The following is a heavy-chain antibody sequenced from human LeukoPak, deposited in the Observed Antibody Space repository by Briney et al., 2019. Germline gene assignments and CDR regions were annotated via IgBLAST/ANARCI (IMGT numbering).Heavy chain of an antibody. D-gene: IGHD6-13*01. CDR1: GGSISSSSYY. J-gene: IGHJ4*02. Sequence: SETLSLTCTVSGGSISSSSYYWGWIRQPPGKGLEWIGSIYYSGSTYYNPSLKSRVTISVDTSKNQFSLKLSSVTAADTAVYYCARGMIAAAGKPFDYWGQGTLVTVSS. CDR2: IYYSGST. CDR3: ARGMIAAAGKPFDY. V-gene: IGHV4-39*01.